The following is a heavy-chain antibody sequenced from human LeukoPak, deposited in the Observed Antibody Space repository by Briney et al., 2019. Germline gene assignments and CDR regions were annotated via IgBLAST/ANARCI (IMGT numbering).Heavy chain of an antibody. J-gene: IGHJ4*02. CDR2: LNGDGRT. Sequence: QPGGSLRLSCAVSGFSISKYWMDWVCQAPGKGPVWVSHLNGDGRTTYADSVKGRFTIYRDNAKNTLYLQRDSLRAEDTAVYYCVRENNGIDYWGQGTLVTVSS. V-gene: IGHV3-74*03. CDR1: GFSISKYW. D-gene: IGHD1-14*01. CDR3: VRENNGIDY.